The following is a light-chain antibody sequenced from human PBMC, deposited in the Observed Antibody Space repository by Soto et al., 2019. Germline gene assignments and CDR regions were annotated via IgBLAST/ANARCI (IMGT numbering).Light chain of an antibody. J-gene: IGKJ5*01. CDR3: QQRSNWPPIA. Sequence: EIVMTQSPATLSVSPGERATLSCRASQSVSSDLAWYHQKPGQAPRLLIYGASTRATGIPARFSGSGSGTELTLTINSLQSEDFAVYYCQQRSNWPPIAFGQGTRLEIK. V-gene: IGKV3-15*01. CDR1: QSVSSD. CDR2: GAS.